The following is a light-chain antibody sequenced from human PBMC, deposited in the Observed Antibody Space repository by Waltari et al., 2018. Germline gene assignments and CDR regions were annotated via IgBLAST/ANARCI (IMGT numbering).Light chain of an antibody. J-gene: IGKJ1*01. CDR3: MQARQTPWT. CDR2: GAS. CDR1: QSVGRS. V-gene: IGKV3-20*01. Sequence: EIVLTQSPGTLSLSPGERATLSCRASQSVGRSLAWYQQKRGQAPRRLIYGASSRATGIPDRFSGSGSGTDFTLKISRVEAEDVGVYFCMQARQTPWTFGQGTKVEIK.